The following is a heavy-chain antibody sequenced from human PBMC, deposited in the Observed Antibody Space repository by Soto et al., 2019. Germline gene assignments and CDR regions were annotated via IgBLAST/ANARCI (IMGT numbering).Heavy chain of an antibody. CDR3: ARGRGYVRVPTFQH. V-gene: IGHV4-34*01. D-gene: IGHD6-13*01. CDR2: INHSGST. J-gene: IGHJ1*01. Sequence: SETLSLTCAVYGGSFIGYYCILIRHPPFKWLEWIVEINHSGSTNYNPSLKSRVTISVDTSKNQFSLKLSSVTAADTAVYYCARGRGYVRVPTFQHWGQGTLVTVSS. CDR1: GGSFIGYY.